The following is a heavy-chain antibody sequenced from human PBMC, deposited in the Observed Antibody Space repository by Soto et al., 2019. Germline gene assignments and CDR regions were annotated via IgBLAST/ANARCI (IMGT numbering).Heavy chain of an antibody. CDR1: GFSFGDYA. V-gene: IGHV3-49*03. J-gene: IGHJ6*02. Sequence: GGSLRLSCRGSGFSFGDYAINWFRQSPGKGLECVGFIRSKVYGGTIEYAASVKGRFSISRDDSKSIAYLQMNSLRTDDTAVYYCTRDGVQLTHFDYRYYGLDVWGPGTKVTVSS. D-gene: IGHD3-16*01. CDR3: TRDGVQLTHFDYRYYGLDV. CDR2: IRSKVYGGTI.